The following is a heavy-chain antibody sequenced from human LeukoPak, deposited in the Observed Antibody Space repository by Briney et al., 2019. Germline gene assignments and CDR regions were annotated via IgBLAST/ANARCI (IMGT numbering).Heavy chain of an antibody. D-gene: IGHD2-21*01. CDR3: ARGPYIDH. CDR2: IYTTGST. Sequence: SQTLSLTCTVSGGSISSGGYYWSWIRQPAGKGLEWIGRIYTTGSTNYNPSLKSRVTISVDTSKNQFSLKLSSVTAADTAVYHCARGPYIDHWGQGTLVTVSS. CDR1: GGSISSGGYY. V-gene: IGHV4-61*02. J-gene: IGHJ4*02.